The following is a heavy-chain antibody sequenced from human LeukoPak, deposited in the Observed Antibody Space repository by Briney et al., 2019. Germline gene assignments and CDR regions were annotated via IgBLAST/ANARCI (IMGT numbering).Heavy chain of an antibody. D-gene: IGHD3-10*01. CDR1: GFTFSSYA. V-gene: IGHV3-23*01. J-gene: IGHJ4*02. CDR3: AKDLTMVRGVGSFDY. Sequence: GGSLRLSCAASGFTFSSYAMSWVRQAPGKGLEWVSAISGSGGSTYYADSVKGRFTTSRDNSKNTLYLQMNSLRAEDTAVYYCAKDLTMVRGVGSFDYWGQGTLVTVSS. CDR2: ISGSGGST.